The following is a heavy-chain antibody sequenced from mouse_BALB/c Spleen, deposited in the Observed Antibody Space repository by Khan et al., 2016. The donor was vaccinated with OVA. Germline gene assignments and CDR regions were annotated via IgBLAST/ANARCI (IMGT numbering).Heavy chain of an antibody. CDR3: TRGGYGSPFAY. V-gene: IGHV1S127*01. Sequence: QVQLKESGPELVRPGASVKMSCKASGYTFTSFWINWVKQRPGQGLEWIGMIDPSKSETRLNQKFKDKATLNVDKSSNTAYMQLSRLTSEDSAVYYCTRGGYGSPFAYWGQGTLVTVSA. CDR1: GYTFTSFW. CDR2: IDPSKSET. D-gene: IGHD1-1*01. J-gene: IGHJ3*01.